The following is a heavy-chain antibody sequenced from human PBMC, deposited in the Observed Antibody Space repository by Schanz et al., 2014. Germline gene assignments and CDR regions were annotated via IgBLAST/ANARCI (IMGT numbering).Heavy chain of an antibody. Sequence: QVQLQQWGAGLLKPSETLSLTCGVFGGSFSGYYWSWIRQPPGKGLEWIGYISYSGVTYYNPSLKSRVTISVDKPKKQFSLKVTSMTAADTAVYYCARDRGHGDLPGDIWGQGTMVTVSS. J-gene: IGHJ3*02. D-gene: IGHD4-17*01. CDR1: GGSFSGYY. CDR2: ISYSGVT. V-gene: IGHV4-34*01. CDR3: ARDRGHGDLPGDI.